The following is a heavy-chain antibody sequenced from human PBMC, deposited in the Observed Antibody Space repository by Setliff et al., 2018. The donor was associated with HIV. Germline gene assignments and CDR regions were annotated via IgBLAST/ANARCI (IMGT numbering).Heavy chain of an antibody. Sequence: SETLSLTCVVSGGSISTSNYYWGWIRQPPGKGLEWIASIYYSGNAFYNPSLKSRVTISVDTSENQFSLKLSSVTAADTAVYYCARDWNHYFYYMDVWGKGTTVTVSS. V-gene: IGHV4-39*02. CDR3: ARDWNHYFYYMDV. CDR1: GGSISTSNYY. J-gene: IGHJ6*03. D-gene: IGHD1-1*01. CDR2: IYYSGNA.